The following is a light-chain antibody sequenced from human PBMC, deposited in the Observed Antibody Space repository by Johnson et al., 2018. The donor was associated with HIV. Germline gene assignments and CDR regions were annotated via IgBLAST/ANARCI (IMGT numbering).Light chain of an antibody. CDR3: GTWDSSLNTEV. V-gene: IGLV1-51*02. Sequence: QSVLTQPPSVSAAPGQNVNISCSGGTSNIGTNYVSWYQQLPETAPKLLIYKTNDRPSGIPDRFSGSKSGPSATLAITGLQTGDEPDYYCGTWDSSLNTEVFGTGTKVTVL. J-gene: IGLJ1*01. CDR2: KTN. CDR1: TSNIGTNY.